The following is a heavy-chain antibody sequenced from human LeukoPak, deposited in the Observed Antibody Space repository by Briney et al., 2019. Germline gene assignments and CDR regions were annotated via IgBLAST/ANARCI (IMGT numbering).Heavy chain of an antibody. CDR1: GYTVIDYF. CDR3: ARDLSSTPNWELDY. D-gene: IGHD7-27*01. Sequence: VASVNVSCKASGYTVIDYFIHWVRQAPGQGLEWMGLINPNSCSKEYALNFQGRVTMTRDTSISASYMELNRLTSNDTAVYYCARDLSSTPNWELDYWGQGTLVTVSS. CDR2: INPNSCSK. V-gene: IGHV1-2*06. J-gene: IGHJ4*02.